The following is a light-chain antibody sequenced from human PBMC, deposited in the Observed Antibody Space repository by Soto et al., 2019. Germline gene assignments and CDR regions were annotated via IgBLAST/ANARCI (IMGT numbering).Light chain of an antibody. CDR1: QSMRSN. CDR3: QQHDILPIT. Sequence: EIVMTQSPATVSLSPGERATLSCRASQSMRSNVAWYQQKPGQAPRLLIYGASTRAAGIPARFSGAGSGTDFTLTISRLEPEDFALYYCQQHDILPITFGQGTRLEIK. J-gene: IGKJ5*01. CDR2: GAS. V-gene: IGKV3-15*01.